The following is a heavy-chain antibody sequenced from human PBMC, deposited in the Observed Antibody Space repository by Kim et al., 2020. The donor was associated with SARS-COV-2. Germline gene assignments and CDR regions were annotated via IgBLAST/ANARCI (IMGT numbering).Heavy chain of an antibody. V-gene: IGHV3-66*01. CDR1: GFSVSGNY. Sequence: GGSLRLSCAASGFSVSGNYMSWVRQSARKGLEWVAVINIGGNTFYADSVKGRFTISRDNSKNTLYLQMSSLRAEDTAVYYCARTGTLGFGAGTYSPPNSWGQGTLVTVSS. CDR3: ARTGTLGFGAGTYSPPNS. D-gene: IGHD3-10*01. CDR2: INIGGNT. J-gene: IGHJ4*02.